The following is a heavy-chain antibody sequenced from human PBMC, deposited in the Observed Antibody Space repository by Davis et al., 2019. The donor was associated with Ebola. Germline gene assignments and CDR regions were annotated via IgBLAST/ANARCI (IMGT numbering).Heavy chain of an antibody. D-gene: IGHD3-10*01. CDR2: ISAYNGNT. CDR1: GYTFTSYG. Sequence: ASVKVSCKASGYTFTSYGISWVRQAPGQGLEWRGWISAYNGNTNYAQNLQGRVTMTTDTSTSTAYMELRSLRSDATAVYYCARDGLPWFGELLLSWYFDYWGQGTLVTVSS. J-gene: IGHJ4*02. V-gene: IGHV1-18*01. CDR3: ARDGLPWFGELLLSWYFDY.